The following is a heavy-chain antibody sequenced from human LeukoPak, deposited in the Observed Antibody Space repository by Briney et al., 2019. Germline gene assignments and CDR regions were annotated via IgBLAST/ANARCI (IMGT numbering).Heavy chain of an antibody. Sequence: ASEKVSCKASGYTFTGYYMHWVRQAPGQGLEWMGWINPNSGGTNYAQKFQGRVTMTRDTSISTAYMELSRLRSDDTAVYYCARDQCSSTSCYDMDVWGKGTTVTVSS. J-gene: IGHJ6*03. D-gene: IGHD2-2*01. CDR2: INPNSGGT. CDR1: GYTFTGYY. V-gene: IGHV1-2*02. CDR3: ARDQCSSTSCYDMDV.